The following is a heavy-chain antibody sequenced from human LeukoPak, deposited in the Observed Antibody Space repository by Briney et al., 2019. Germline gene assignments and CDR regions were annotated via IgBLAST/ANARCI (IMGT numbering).Heavy chain of an antibody. D-gene: IGHD6-19*01. Sequence: SVKVSCKASGGTVTSYAISWVRQAPGQGVEWMGRIIPILGIANYAQKFQGRVTITADKSTSTAYMELSSLRSEDTAVYYCAESHSSGWYAFDYWGQGTLVTVSS. V-gene: IGHV1-69*04. CDR3: AESHSSGWYAFDY. CDR1: GGTVTSYA. J-gene: IGHJ4*02. CDR2: IIPILGIA.